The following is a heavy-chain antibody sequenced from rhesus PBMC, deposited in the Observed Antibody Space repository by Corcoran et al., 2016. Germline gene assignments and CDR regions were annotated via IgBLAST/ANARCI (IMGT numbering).Heavy chain of an antibody. CDR1: GCSIRSNY. J-gene: IGHJ6*01. CDR2: INGYSRSP. D-gene: IGHD3-34*01. Sequence: QLQLQESGPGLGKPSETLSLTCAVSGCSIRSNYWRWIRPPPGKGLGGMGKINGYSRSPHSNPSLKSRVTISKDTSENQFSLKLSSVTAADTAVYYCARGGSFLDSWGQGVVVTVSS. V-gene: IGHV4-173*01. CDR3: ARGGSFLDS.